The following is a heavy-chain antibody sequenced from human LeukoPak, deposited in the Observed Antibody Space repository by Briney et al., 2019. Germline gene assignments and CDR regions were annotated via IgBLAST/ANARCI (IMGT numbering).Heavy chain of an antibody. D-gene: IGHD4-17*01. CDR3: ARDKGTTCIDN. CDR2: IWFDGIRK. Sequence: GRSLRLSCAASGFTFSNYGMHWVRQVPGKGLEWVAAIWFDGIRKYYADSVKGRLTISRDNSKNTLYLQMNSLRAEDTAVYYCARDKGTTCIDNWGQGALVTVSS. J-gene: IGHJ4*02. V-gene: IGHV3-33*01. CDR1: GFTFSNYG.